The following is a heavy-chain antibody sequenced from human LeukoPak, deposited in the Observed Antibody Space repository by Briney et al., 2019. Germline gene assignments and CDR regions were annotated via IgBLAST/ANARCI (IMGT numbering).Heavy chain of an antibody. J-gene: IGHJ6*03. D-gene: IGHD3-3*01. CDR3: ARTLAGRFDYYYYMDV. CDR1: GYTFTSYG. CDR2: ISAYIGNT. Sequence: ASVKVSCKASGYTFTSYGISWVRQAPGQGLEWVGWISAYIGNTNYAQKFQGRVTMTTDTSTSTAYMELRSLRSDDTAVYYCARTLAGRFDYYYYMDVWGKGTTVTVSS. V-gene: IGHV1-18*01.